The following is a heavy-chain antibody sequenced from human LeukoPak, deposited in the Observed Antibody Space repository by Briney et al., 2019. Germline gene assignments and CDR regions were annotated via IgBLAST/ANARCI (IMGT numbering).Heavy chain of an antibody. CDR1: GFIFSAYA. V-gene: IGHV3-23*01. Sequence: PGGSLRLSCAASGFIFSAYAMNWVRQAPGKGLEWVSVIGGRGGNTYYADSVKGRFTISRDNSKKTLYLQMNSLRAEDTAIYYCPKGCASTSCYTSEYWGQGTLVTVSS. D-gene: IGHD2-2*02. CDR3: PKGCASTSCYTSEY. CDR2: IGGRGGNT. J-gene: IGHJ4*02.